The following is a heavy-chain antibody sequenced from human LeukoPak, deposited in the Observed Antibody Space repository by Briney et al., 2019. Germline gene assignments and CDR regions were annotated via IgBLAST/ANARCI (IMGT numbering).Heavy chain of an antibody. CDR3: ARDSSIAARGYYYYMDV. CDR2: ISSSSSTI. Sequence: GGSLRLSCAASGFTFSRYSMNWVRQAPGKGLEWVSYISSSSSTIYYADSVKGRFTISRDNAKNSLYLQMNSLRAEDTAVYYCARDSSIAARGYYYYMDVWGKGTTVTVSS. D-gene: IGHD6-6*01. CDR1: GFTFSRYS. J-gene: IGHJ6*03. V-gene: IGHV3-48*01.